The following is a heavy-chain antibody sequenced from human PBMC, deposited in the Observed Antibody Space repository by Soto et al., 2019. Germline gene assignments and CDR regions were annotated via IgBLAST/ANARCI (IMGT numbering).Heavy chain of an antibody. Sequence: ESGGGVVQPGRSLRLSCPASGFTFSSYGMHWVRQAPGKGLEWVAVISYDGSNKYYADSVKGRFTISRDNSKNTLYLQMNSLRAEDTAVYYCAKDRRYSSGWFYYYYGMDVWGQGTTVTVSS. D-gene: IGHD6-19*01. CDR1: GFTFSSYG. J-gene: IGHJ6*02. CDR2: ISYDGSNK. V-gene: IGHV3-30*18. CDR3: AKDRRYSSGWFYYYYGMDV.